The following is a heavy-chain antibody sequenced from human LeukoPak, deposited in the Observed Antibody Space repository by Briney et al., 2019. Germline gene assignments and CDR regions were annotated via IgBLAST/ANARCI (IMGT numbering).Heavy chain of an antibody. CDR3: ARLPGNLRPRTQALYYYYGMDV. D-gene: IGHD1-26*01. J-gene: IGHJ6*02. CDR1: GYSSTSYW. CDR2: IYPGDSDT. Sequence: GESLKIPCKGSGYSSTSYWIGWVRQMPGKGLEWMGIIYPGDSDTRYSPSFQGQVTISADKSISTAYLQWSSLKASDTAMYYCARLPGNLRPRTQALYYYYGMDVWGQGTTVTVSS. V-gene: IGHV5-51*01.